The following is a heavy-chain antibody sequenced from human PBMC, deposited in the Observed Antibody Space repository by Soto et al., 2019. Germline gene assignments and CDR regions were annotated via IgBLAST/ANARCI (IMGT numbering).Heavy chain of an antibody. J-gene: IGHJ4*02. D-gene: IGHD2-2*03. CDR2: IYYTGTT. CDR3: ARESWMSIFDY. V-gene: IGHV4-59*11. Sequence: NPSETLSLTCTVSNGSISSHYWAWIRQPPGKGLEWIGYIYYTGTTNYNPSLKSRVTISVDTSKNQFSLKLSSVTAADTAVYYCARESWMSIFDYWGQGTLVTVSS. CDR1: NGSISSHY.